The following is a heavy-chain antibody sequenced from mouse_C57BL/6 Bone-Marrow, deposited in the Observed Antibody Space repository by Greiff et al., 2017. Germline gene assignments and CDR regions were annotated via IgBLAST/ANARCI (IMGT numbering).Heavy chain of an antibody. CDR1: GYAFTNYL. CDR3: AGGIYYFDY. V-gene: IGHV1-54*01. CDR2: INPGSGGT. Sequence: QVQLQQSGAELVRPGTSVKVSCKASGYAFTNYLIEWVKQRPGQGLEWIGGINPGSGGTNYNEKFKGKATLTADKSSSTAYMQRSSLTSEDSAVYFCAGGIYYFDYWGQGTTLTVSS. J-gene: IGHJ2*01.